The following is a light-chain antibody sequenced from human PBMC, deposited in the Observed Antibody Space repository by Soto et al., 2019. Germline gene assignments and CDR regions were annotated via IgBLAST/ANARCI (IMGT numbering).Light chain of an antibody. CDR3: TSYTRSDIGL. CDR2: DVS. Sequence: QSALTQPASVSGSPGQSITISCTGTSSDVGGYDFVSWYQQRPGKAPKLIIYDVSNRPSGVSNRFSGSKSGNTASLTISGLQAEDEADYYCTSYTRSDIGLFGGGTKVTV. V-gene: IGLV2-14*01. CDR1: SSDVGGYDF. J-gene: IGLJ2*01.